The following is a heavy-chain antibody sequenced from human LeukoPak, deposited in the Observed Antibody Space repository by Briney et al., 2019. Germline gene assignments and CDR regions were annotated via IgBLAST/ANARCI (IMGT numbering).Heavy chain of an antibody. CDR1: GFTFSSYA. D-gene: IGHD3-16*01. Sequence: GGSLKLSCAASGFTFSSYAMNWVRQAPGKGLEWVSAISGSGGSTYYADSVKGRFTISRDNSKNTLYLQMNSLRAEDTAVYYCAKSSGFPGGWFDPWGQGTLVTVSS. CDR2: ISGSGGST. CDR3: AKSSGFPGGWFDP. J-gene: IGHJ5*02. V-gene: IGHV3-23*01.